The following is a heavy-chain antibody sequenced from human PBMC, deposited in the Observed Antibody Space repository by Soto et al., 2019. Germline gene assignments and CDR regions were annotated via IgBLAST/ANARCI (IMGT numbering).Heavy chain of an antibody. CDR1: GFSFGVYA. D-gene: IGHD1-26*01. CDR3: AKLRGRGIFEY. CDR2: ISGGIGST. V-gene: IGHV3-23*01. J-gene: IGHJ4*02. Sequence: EVQLLESGGGLIQPGRSLRLSCAASGFSFGVYAMSWVLQAPGKGLEWVATISGGIGSTYYADAVKGRFTISRDISRSTLDLQMNSLRVEDTALYYCAKLRGRGIFEYWGQGTMVTISS.